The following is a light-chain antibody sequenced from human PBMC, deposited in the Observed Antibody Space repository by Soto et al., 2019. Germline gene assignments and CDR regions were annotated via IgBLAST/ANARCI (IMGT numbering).Light chain of an antibody. CDR2: DAS. CDR3: QLYNSFWT. V-gene: IGKV1-5*01. CDR1: QRLSSW. J-gene: IGKJ1*01. Sequence: DIQMTQSPSTLSASVGDRVTITCRASQRLSSWLAWYQQKPGKSPRLLIYDASYFARGVPSRFSGSVSGTEFTLTISDLDSDDLTTYYCQLYNSFWTFGQGTKGVI.